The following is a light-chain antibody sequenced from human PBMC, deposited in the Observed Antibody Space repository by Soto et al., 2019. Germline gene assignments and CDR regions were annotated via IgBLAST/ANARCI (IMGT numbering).Light chain of an antibody. J-gene: IGKJ4*01. CDR3: QQSYSTPLT. Sequence: DIQMTQSPSSLSASVGDRVTITCRASQSISSYLNWYQQKPGKAPKLLIYAASSLQSGFPSRFSGSGSGTDFALTISSLQPDDFATYYCQQSYSTPLTFGGGTKVDIK. CDR1: QSISSY. V-gene: IGKV1-39*01. CDR2: AAS.